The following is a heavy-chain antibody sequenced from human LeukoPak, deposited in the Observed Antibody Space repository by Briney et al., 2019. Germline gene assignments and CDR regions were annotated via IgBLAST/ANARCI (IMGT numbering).Heavy chain of an antibody. J-gene: IGHJ4*02. V-gene: IGHV3-53*01. CDR1: GFTVSSNY. CDR3: TTFYTRLTDY. Sequence: GGSLRLSCAASGFTVSSNYMSWVRQAPGKGLEWVSVIYLGGNTYYADSVKGRFTISRDNSKNTLYLQMNSLRAEDTAVYYCTTFYTRLTDYWGQGTLVTVSS. D-gene: IGHD2/OR15-2a*01. CDR2: IYLGGNT.